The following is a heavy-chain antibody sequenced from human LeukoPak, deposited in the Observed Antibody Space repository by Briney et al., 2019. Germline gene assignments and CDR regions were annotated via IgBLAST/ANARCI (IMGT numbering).Heavy chain of an antibody. CDR1: GYTFTSYD. CDR2: MNPNSGNT. CDR3: ARGGPSIYYDSSGYYYMSGYYYYGMDV. J-gene: IGHJ6*02. D-gene: IGHD3-22*01. Sequence: ASVKVSCKASGYTFTSYDINWVRQATGQGLEWMGWMNPNSGNTGYAQKFQGRVTMTRNTSISTAYMELSSLRSEDTAVYYCARGGPSIYYDSSGYYYMSGYYYYGMDVWGQGTTVTVSS. V-gene: IGHV1-8*01.